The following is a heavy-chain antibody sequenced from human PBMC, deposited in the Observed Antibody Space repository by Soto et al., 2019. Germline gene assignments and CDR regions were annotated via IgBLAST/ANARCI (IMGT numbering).Heavy chain of an antibody. CDR2: IYNSGSS. CDR1: GGSISSSHYY. V-gene: IGHV4-39*01. D-gene: IGHD2-2*01. Sequence: QLQLQESGPGLVKPSETLSLTCTVSGGSISSSHYYWAWIRQPPGKGLEWIGCIYNSGSSYYNPSLKSRVSISIDTFKNQCSLKLSSVSAADTAVYYCARIVVVSAAINYWGQGPLVTVSS. J-gene: IGHJ4*02. CDR3: ARIVVVSAAINY.